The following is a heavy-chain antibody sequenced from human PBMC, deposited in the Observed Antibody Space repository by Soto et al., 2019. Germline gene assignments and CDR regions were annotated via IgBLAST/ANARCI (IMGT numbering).Heavy chain of an antibody. J-gene: IGHJ4*02. CDR3: ARWSYLDY. CDR2: ISGSDGKT. Sequence: GGSLRLSCAASGFTFSSYALSWVRQAPGKGLEWVSTISGSDGKTFYADSVKGRFSISRDTSQSTLYLQMNSLRADDTAMYYCARWSYLDYWGQGTRVTVSS. CDR1: GFTFSSYA. D-gene: IGHD3-3*01. V-gene: IGHV3-23*01.